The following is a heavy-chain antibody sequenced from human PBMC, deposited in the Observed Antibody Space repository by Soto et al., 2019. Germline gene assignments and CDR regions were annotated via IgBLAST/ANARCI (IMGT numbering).Heavy chain of an antibody. D-gene: IGHD3-16*01. Sequence: RLAPGQGLEWMGWISAYNGNTNYAQKFQGRVTMTTDTSTSTAYMEVRSLRFDDTAVYYCARRGTPIDYWGQGTLVTVSS. V-gene: IGHV1-18*01. CDR3: ARRGTPIDY. CDR2: ISAYNGNT. J-gene: IGHJ4*02.